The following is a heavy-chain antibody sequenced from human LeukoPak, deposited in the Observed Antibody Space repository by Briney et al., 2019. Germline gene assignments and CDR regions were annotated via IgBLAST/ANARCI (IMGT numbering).Heavy chain of an antibody. V-gene: IGHV3-53*01. D-gene: IGHD3-22*01. Sequence: GGSLRLSCAVSGFSVTNNYMTWVRQAPGKGLEWVSVIYSGGSTYYADSVKGRFTISRDNSKNTLYLQMNSLRAEDTAVYYCAGTIVGKWAIDYWGQGTLVTVSS. CDR1: GFSVTNNY. J-gene: IGHJ4*02. CDR3: AGTIVGKWAIDY. CDR2: IYSGGST.